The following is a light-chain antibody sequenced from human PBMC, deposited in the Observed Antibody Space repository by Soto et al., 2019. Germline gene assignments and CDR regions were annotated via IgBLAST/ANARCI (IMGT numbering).Light chain of an antibody. J-gene: IGKJ1*01. Sequence: IVLTQSPGTLSLSPGERATLSCGASQTVTSNYLAWYQQKPGQAPRLLIFGESIRVTCIPDRFIGSGSWTDFTLTISRLEPEDFAVYYCQQYGSSGTFGQVTKVDIK. V-gene: IGKV3-20*01. CDR3: QQYGSSGT. CDR2: GES. CDR1: QTVTSNY.